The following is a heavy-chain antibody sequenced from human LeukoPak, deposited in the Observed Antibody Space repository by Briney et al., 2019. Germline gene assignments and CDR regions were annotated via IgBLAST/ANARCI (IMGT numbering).Heavy chain of an antibody. CDR1: GGTFSSYA. J-gene: IGHJ5*02. D-gene: IGHD3-10*01. Sequence: ASVKVSCKASGGTFSSYAISWVRQAPGQGLEWMGRIIPILGIANYAQKFQGRVTITADKSTSTAYMGLSSLRSEDTAVYYCAIIPLGGSGSYYNPNWFDPWGQGTLVTVSS. CDR2: IIPILGIA. CDR3: AIIPLGGSGSYYNPNWFDP. V-gene: IGHV1-69*04.